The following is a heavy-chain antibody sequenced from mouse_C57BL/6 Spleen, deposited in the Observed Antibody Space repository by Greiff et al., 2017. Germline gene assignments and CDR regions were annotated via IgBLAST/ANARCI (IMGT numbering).Heavy chain of an antibody. V-gene: IGHV1-78*01. CDR3: ARAGYYDGYYFDY. D-gene: IGHD2-3*01. CDR1: GYTFTDHT. J-gene: IGHJ2*01. Sequence: QVQLQQSDAELVKPGASVKISCKVSGYTFTDHTIHWMKQTPEQGLAWIGYIYPRDGSTKYNEKFKGKATLTGDKASSTAYMQLNSLTSEDSAVYFCARAGYYDGYYFDYWGQGTTRTVSS. CDR2: IYPRDGST.